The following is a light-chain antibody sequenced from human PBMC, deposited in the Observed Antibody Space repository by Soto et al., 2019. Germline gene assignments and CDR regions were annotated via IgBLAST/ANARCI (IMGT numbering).Light chain of an antibody. V-gene: IGKV3-20*01. CDR1: QSVGRNY. CDR3: QQHGTSPIT. J-gene: IGKJ5*01. CDR2: GAS. Sequence: ENVLTQSPGTLSFSPGERATRSCRASQSVGRNYLAWFQQKSGQAPRLVIYGASSRAAGIPDRLSGSGSGTDFTLTISRLQTEDFAVYYCQQHGTSPITFGQGTRLEIK.